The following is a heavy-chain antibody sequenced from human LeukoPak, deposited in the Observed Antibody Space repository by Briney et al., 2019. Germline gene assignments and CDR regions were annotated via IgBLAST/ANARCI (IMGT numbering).Heavy chain of an antibody. J-gene: IGHJ4*02. Sequence: GGSLRLSCAASGFTVSSNYMSWVRQAPGKGLEWVAVISYDGSNKYYADSVKGRFTISRDNSKNTLYLQMNSLRAEDTAVYYCASGNSWPTYYFDYWGQGTLVTVSS. CDR2: ISYDGSNK. V-gene: IGHV3-30*03. CDR3: ASGNSWPTYYFDY. D-gene: IGHD2-2*01. CDR1: GFTVSSNY.